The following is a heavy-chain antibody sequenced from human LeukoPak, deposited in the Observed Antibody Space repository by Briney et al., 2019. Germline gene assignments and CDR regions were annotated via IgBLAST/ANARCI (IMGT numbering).Heavy chain of an antibody. J-gene: IGHJ4*02. CDR3: ARVRVSGVAVAYPQYFDY. V-gene: IGHV4-61*08. CDR2: IYYSGST. D-gene: IGHD6-19*01. Sequence: SEALSLTCTVSGGSISSGDYYWSWIRQPPGKGLEWIGYIYYSGSTNYNPSLKSRVTISVDTSKNQFSLKLSSVTAADTAVYYCARVRVSGVAVAYPQYFDYWGQGTLVTVSS. CDR1: GGSISSGDYY.